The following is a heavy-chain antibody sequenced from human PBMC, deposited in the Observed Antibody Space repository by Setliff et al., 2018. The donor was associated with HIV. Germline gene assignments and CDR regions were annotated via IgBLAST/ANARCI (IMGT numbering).Heavy chain of an antibody. J-gene: IGHJ4*02. V-gene: IGHV4-38-2*01. CDR1: GYSISSGYY. CDR3: ARGAIAAAGTDY. D-gene: IGHD6-13*01. CDR2: IYRSGST. Sequence: SETLSLTCAVSGYSISSGYYWGWIRQPPGKGLEWIGSIYRSGSTNYNPSLKSRVTISVDTSKNQFSLKLSSVTAADTAVYYCARGAIAAAGTDYWGQGTLVTVSS.